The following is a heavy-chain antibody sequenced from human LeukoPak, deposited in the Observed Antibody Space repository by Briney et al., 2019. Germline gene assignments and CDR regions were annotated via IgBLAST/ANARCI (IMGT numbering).Heavy chain of an antibody. CDR1: GGSISSPRYY. Sequence: PSETLSLTCTVSGGSISSPRYYWGWIRQPPGKGLEWIGNMYDTGSTYYNPSLKSRVTVSVDSSTNQFYLKLTSVTAADTAVYYCVKHGDYGILTRFYPFAIDFWGQGALVTVSS. J-gene: IGHJ4*02. V-gene: IGHV4-39*01. CDR3: VKHGDYGILTRFYPFAIDF. CDR2: MYDTGST. D-gene: IGHD3-9*01.